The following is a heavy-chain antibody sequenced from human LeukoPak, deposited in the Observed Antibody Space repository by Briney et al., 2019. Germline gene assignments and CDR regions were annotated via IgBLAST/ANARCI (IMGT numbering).Heavy chain of an antibody. Sequence: SETLSLTCTVSGYFISIGYYWGWIRQSPGKGLAWIGSIYNSGSTYYNPSLNSRLTISIDTSKNQFSIKLSSVMAADTAVYYCAREYRSSWYLNWFDPWGQGTLVTVSS. J-gene: IGHJ5*02. V-gene: IGHV4-38-2*02. D-gene: IGHD6-13*01. CDR1: GYFISIGYY. CDR2: IYNSGST. CDR3: AREYRSSWYLNWFDP.